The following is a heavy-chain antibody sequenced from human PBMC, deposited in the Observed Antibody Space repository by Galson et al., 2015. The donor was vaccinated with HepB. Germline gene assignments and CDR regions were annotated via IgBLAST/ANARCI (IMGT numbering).Heavy chain of an antibody. CDR3: ARVSYYGSGSYPLYCYYYGMDV. Sequence: SETLSLTCAVYGGSFSGYYWSWIRQPPGKGLEWIGEINHSGSTNYNPSLKSRVTISVDTSKNQFSLKLSSVTAADTAVYYCARVSYYGSGSYPLYCYYYGMDVWGQGTTVTVSS. V-gene: IGHV4-34*01. CDR2: INHSGST. J-gene: IGHJ6*02. D-gene: IGHD3-10*01. CDR1: GGSFSGYY.